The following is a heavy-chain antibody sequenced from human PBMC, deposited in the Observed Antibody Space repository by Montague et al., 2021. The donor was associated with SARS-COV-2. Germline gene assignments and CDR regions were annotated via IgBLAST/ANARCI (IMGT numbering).Heavy chain of an antibody. CDR3: ARDGSFDAFDI. V-gene: IGHV3-48*03. Sequence: SLRLSCAASGFTFSSYEINWVRQAPGKGLEWVSSISSGGRNIHYADSVKGRFTISRDNAKKSLSLQMNSLRADDTAVYYCARDGSFDAFDIWGQGTMVTVSS. J-gene: IGHJ3*02. D-gene: IGHD6-19*01. CDR2: ISSGGRNI. CDR1: GFTFSSYE.